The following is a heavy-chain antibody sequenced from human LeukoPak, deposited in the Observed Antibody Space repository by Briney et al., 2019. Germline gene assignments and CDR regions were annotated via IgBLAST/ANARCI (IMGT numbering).Heavy chain of an antibody. CDR2: IFPNSGEI. CDR3: ATYRQVLLPFES. Sequence: PGGSLRLSCAASGFTFSTFAMIWVRQPPGKGLEWVSSIFPNSGEIHYADSVRGRFTISRDNSKSTLSLQMNSLRAEDTAIYYCATYRQVLLPFESWGQGTLVTVSS. D-gene: IGHD2-8*02. V-gene: IGHV3-23*01. J-gene: IGHJ4*02. CDR1: GFTFSTFA.